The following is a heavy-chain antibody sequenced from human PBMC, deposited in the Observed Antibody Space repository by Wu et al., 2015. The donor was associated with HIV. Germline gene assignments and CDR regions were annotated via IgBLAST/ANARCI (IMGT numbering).Heavy chain of an antibody. D-gene: IGHD1-26*01. CDR1: GGTFSNYG. CDR3: ARAPAGSSDYKSAFDI. J-gene: IGHJ3*02. CDR2: IIPILGVA. V-gene: IGHV1-69*04. Sequence: QVHLVQSGAEMKKPWSSVKVSCKASGGTFSNYGISWVRQAPGQGLEWMGRIIPILGVASYVPKFLGRVTFTADESTRTAYMELSSVRSEDTAMYYCARAPAGSSDYKSAFDIWGQGTMVTVSS.